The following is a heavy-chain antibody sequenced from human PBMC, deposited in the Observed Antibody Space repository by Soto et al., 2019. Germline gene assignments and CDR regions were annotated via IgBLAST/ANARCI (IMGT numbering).Heavy chain of an antibody. Sequence: GESLKISCKGSGYSFTSYWIGWVRQMPGKVLEWMGIIYPGDSDTRYSPSFQGQVTISADKSISTAYLQWSSLKASDTAMYYCARSPLTIAAADDAFDIWGQGTMVTVSS. CDR2: IYPGDSDT. D-gene: IGHD6-13*01. CDR3: ARSPLTIAAADDAFDI. V-gene: IGHV5-51*01. CDR1: GYSFTSYW. J-gene: IGHJ3*02.